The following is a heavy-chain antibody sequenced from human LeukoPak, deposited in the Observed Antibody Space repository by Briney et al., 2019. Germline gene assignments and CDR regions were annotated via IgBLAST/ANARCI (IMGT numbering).Heavy chain of an antibody. D-gene: IGHD6-13*01. CDR2: ISGSGGST. CDR1: GFTFSSYG. CDR3: AKDRFLYSSSFHYMDV. Sequence: GRSLRLSCAASGFTFSSYGMSWVRQAPGKGLEWVSAISGSGGSTYYADSVKGRFTISRDNSKNTLYLQMNSLRAEDTAVYYCAKDRFLYSSSFHYMDVWGKGTTVTIFS. V-gene: IGHV3-23*01. J-gene: IGHJ6*03.